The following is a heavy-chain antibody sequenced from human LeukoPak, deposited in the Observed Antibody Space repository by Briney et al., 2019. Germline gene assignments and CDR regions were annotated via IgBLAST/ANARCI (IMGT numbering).Heavy chain of an antibody. Sequence: SETLSLTCAVYGGSFSGYYWSWIRQPPGKGLEWLGEINPSGSTNYNPSLKSRVTISLDTSKNQFSLKLSSVTAADTAVYNGARGGLAYMDVWDKGTTVSVSS. CDR2: INPSGST. J-gene: IGHJ6*03. D-gene: IGHD2-21*01. CDR3: ARGGLAYMDV. CDR1: GGSFSGYY. V-gene: IGHV4-34*01.